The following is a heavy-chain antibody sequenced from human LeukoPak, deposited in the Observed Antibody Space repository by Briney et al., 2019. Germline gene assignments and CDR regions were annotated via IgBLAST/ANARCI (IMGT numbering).Heavy chain of an antibody. CDR2: ISGSGGSK. CDR3: AKDQVWIVVGSFDY. V-gene: IGHV3-23*01. D-gene: IGHD3-22*01. J-gene: IGHJ4*02. Sequence: WGSLRLSCAASGFSFSDYYMTWIRQAPGKGLEWVSGISGSGGSKYYADSVKGRFTISRDNSKNTLYLQMTSLRAEDTAVYYCAKDQVWIVVGSFDYWGQGTLVTVSS. CDR1: GFSFSDYY.